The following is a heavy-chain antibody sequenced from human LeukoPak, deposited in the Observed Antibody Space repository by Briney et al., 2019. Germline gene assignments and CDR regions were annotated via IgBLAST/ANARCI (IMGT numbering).Heavy chain of an antibody. V-gene: IGHV3-74*01. Sequence: PGGSLRLSCAASGFTFSSYWMHWVRQAPGKGLVWVSRINSDGSSTSYADSVKGRFTISRDNAKNTLYLQMNSPRAEDTAVYYCARSSPSYHFDYWGQGTLVTVSS. CDR1: GFTFSSYW. D-gene: IGHD1-26*01. CDR2: INSDGSST. J-gene: IGHJ4*02. CDR3: ARSSPSYHFDY.